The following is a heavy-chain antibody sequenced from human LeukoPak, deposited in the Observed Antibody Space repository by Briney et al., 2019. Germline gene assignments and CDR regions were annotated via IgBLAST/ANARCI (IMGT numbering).Heavy chain of an antibody. Sequence: PGGSLRLSCAASGFTVSSNYMSWVRQAPGKGLEWVSVIYSGGSTYYADSVKGRFTISRDNSKNTLYLQMNSLRGEDTAVYHCAKGTLAVAALFDYWGQGTLVTVSA. V-gene: IGHV3-66*01. CDR1: GFTVSSNY. CDR3: AKGTLAVAALFDY. CDR2: IYSGGST. D-gene: IGHD6-19*01. J-gene: IGHJ4*02.